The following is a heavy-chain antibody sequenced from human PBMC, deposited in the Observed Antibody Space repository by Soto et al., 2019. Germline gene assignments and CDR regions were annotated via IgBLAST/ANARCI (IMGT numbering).Heavy chain of an antibody. CDR3: ARAQSSTVITSTHFDP. J-gene: IGHJ5*02. D-gene: IGHD4-17*01. Sequence: GLSYAASGFNFPSPAMNWVRQDPGKGLEWVAIISYDGSTKYYADSVKGRFTISRDNAKNTVYLHLNSLRGEDTAVYFCARAQSSTVITSTHFDPWGQGTLVNVSS. CDR1: GFNFPSPA. CDR2: ISYDGSTK. V-gene: IGHV3-30-3*01.